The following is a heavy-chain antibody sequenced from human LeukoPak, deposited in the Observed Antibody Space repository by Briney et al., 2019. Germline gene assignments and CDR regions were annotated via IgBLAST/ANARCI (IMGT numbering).Heavy chain of an antibody. D-gene: IGHD3-3*01. CDR3: AVTPYYDFWSGYYATNWFDP. CDR2: MNPNSGNT. J-gene: IGHJ5*02. V-gene: IGHV1-8*01. CDR1: GYTFTSYD. Sequence: ASVKVSCKASGYTFTSYDINWVRQATGQGLEWMGWMNPNSGNTGYAQKFQGRVTMTRNTSISTAYMELSSLRSEDTAVYYCAVTPYYDFWSGYYATNWFDPWGQGTLATVSS.